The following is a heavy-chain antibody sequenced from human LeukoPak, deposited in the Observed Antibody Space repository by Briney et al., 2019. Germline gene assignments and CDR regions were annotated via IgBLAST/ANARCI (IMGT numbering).Heavy chain of an antibody. J-gene: IGHJ6*03. CDR3: ARAFYPGYYSYMAV. D-gene: IGHD3-3*02. V-gene: IGHV1-46*01. CDR2: INPSGGST. CDR1: GYTFTSYY. Sequence: GASVTVSCKASGYTFTSYYMHWVRQAPGQGLEWMGIINPSGGSTSYAQKFQGRVTMTRDMSTSTVYMELSSVTAADTAVYYCARAFYPGYYSYMAVWGKGTTVTVSS.